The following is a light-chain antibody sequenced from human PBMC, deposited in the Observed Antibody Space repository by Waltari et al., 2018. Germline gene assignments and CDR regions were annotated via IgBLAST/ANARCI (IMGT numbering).Light chain of an antibody. J-gene: IGLJ3*02. V-gene: IGLV10-54*04. Sequence: QAGLTQPPSVSKGLKQTATLTCTGNNDNVGNQGASWLQQHRGHPPKLLSYRHNTRPSGVSERFSASRSGNTASLTITGLQPEDEADYYCAAWDDRLSVWMFGGGTKLTVL. CDR2: RHN. CDR3: AAWDDRLSVWM. CDR1: NDNVGNQG.